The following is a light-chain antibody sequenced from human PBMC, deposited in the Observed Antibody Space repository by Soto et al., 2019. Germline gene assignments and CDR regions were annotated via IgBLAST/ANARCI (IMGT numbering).Light chain of an antibody. V-gene: IGKV3D-15*01. J-gene: IGKJ4*01. Sequence: EIVMTQSPATLSVSPGERATLSCRASQSVSYNLAWYQQKPGQGPRLLIYGAFTRATGIPARFSGSGSGTESTLNISSLQSEDFADYYCQQYKSWPPLTFGGGTKVEIK. CDR1: QSVSYN. CDR3: QQYKSWPPLT. CDR2: GAF.